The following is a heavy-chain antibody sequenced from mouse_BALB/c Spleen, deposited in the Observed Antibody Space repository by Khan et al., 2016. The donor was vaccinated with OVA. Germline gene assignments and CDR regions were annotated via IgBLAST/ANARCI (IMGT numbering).Heavy chain of an antibody. CDR1: GYTFTSYT. D-gene: IGHD2-14*01. CDR2: INPSSGYT. Sequence: VQLQESGTELARPGASVKMSCKASGYTFTSYTMHWVQQRPGQGLEWIGYINPSSGYTNYNQKFKDKATLTADKSSITAYMQLSSLTSEDSAIYYRANEVVYDRSDGWFAYRDERTLFTVFA. V-gene: IGHV1-4*01. J-gene: IGHJ3*01. CDR3: ANEVVYDRSDGWFAY.